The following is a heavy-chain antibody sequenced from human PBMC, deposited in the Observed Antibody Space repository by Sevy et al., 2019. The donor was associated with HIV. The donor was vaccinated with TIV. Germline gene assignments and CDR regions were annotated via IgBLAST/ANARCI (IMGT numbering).Heavy chain of an antibody. CDR3: TSATTPILVQGAQYNWFDP. V-gene: IGHV3-49*03. Sequence: GGSLRLSCTASGFTFGDYAMSWFRQAPGKGLEWVGFIRSKAYGGTTEYAASVKGRFTISRDDSKSIAYLQMNSLKTEDTAVYYCTSATTPILVQGAQYNWFDPWGQGTLVTSPQ. CDR1: GFTFGDYA. D-gene: IGHD3-10*01. CDR2: IRSKAYGGTT. J-gene: IGHJ5*02.